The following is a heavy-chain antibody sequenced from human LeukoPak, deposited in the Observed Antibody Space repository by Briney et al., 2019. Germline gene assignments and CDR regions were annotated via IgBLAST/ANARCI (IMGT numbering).Heavy chain of an antibody. CDR2: VSSNSNYI. CDR1: GFTFSDYA. CDR3: GRYEGGYSLDY. D-gene: IGHD3-22*01. V-gene: IGHV3-21*01. Sequence: PGGSLRLSCAASGFTFSDYAMNWVRQAPGKGLEWVSFVSSNSNYIYYADSVKGRFTISRDNAKNSLYLQMNSLRAEDTAVYYCGRYEGGYSLDYWGQGTLVTVSS. J-gene: IGHJ4*02.